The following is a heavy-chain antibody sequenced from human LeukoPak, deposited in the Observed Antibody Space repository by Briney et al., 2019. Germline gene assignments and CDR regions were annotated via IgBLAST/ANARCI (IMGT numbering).Heavy chain of an antibody. V-gene: IGHV3-21*04. CDR3: GTHAGRTGSDD. J-gene: IGHJ4*02. CDR1: GFTFSSYS. CDR2: ISSSSSYI. Sequence: GGSLRLSCAASGFTFSSYSMNWVRQAPGKGLEWVSSISSSSSYIYYADSVKGRFTISRDNAKNSLYLQMNSLRAADTAVYYCGTHAGRTGSDDWGQGTLVTVSS. D-gene: IGHD3/OR15-3a*01.